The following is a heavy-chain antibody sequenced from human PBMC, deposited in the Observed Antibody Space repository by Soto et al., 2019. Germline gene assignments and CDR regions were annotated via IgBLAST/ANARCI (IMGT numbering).Heavy chain of an antibody. J-gene: IGHJ1*01. V-gene: IGHV1-69*02. CDR2: IIPILGIA. CDR3: ASSPTNVDIVATEYFQH. D-gene: IGHD5-12*01. Sequence: QVQLVQSGAEVKKPGSSVKVSCKASGGTFSSHTIIWVRQAPGQGLEWMGRIIPILGIANYEQKFQGRVTITADKSTSTAYMELSSLRSEDTAVYYCASSPTNVDIVATEYFQHWGQGTLVTVSS. CDR1: GGTFSSHT.